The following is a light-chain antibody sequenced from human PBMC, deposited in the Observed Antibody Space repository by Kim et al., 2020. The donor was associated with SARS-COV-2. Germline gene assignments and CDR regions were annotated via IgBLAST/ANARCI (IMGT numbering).Light chain of an antibody. CDR1: QSLLHSNGYNY. J-gene: IGKJ1*01. CDR3: MQALQTTWT. V-gene: IGKV2-28*01. CDR2: LGS. Sequence: ASISCRSSQSLLHSNGYNYLDWYLQKPGQSPQLLIYLGSNRASGVPDRFSGSGSGTDFTLKISRVEAEDVGVYYCMQALQTTWTFGQGTKVDIK.